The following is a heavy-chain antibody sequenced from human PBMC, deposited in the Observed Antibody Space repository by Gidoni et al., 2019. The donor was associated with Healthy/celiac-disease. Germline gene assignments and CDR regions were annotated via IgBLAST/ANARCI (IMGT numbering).Heavy chain of an antibody. D-gene: IGHD6-19*01. Sequence: EVQLVESGGGLVTPGGSLRLSCAASGFTFSSYSMNWVRQAPGKGLEWVSSISSSSSYIYYADSVKGRFTISRDNAKNSLYLQMNSLRAEDTAVYYCARDLRAVAGNFDYWGQGTLVTVSS. J-gene: IGHJ4*02. CDR3: ARDLRAVAGNFDY. CDR2: ISSSSSYI. V-gene: IGHV3-21*01. CDR1: GFTFSSYS.